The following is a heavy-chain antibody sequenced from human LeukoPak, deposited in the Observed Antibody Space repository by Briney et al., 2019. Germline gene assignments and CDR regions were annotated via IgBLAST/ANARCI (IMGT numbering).Heavy chain of an antibody. J-gene: IGHJ4*02. V-gene: IGHV3-30-3*01. CDR2: ISYDGSNK. Sequence: RSGRSLRLSCAASGFTFSSYAMHWVRQAPGKGLEWVAVISYDGSNKYYADSVKGRFTISRDNSKNTLYLQMNSLRAEDTAVYYCARVSTIFGVVRSDYWGQGTLVTVSS. CDR1: GFTFSSYA. D-gene: IGHD3-3*01. CDR3: ARVSTIFGVVRSDY.